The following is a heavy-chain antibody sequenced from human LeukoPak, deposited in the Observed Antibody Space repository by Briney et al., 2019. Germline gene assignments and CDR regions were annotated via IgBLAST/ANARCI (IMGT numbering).Heavy chain of an antibody. D-gene: IGHD1-26*01. J-gene: IGHJ3*02. CDR2: IYTSGST. CDR3: ARDLKSRWELHRLDAFDI. V-gene: IGHV4-61*02. CDR1: GGSISSSSYY. Sequence: PSETLSLTCTVSGGSISSSSYYWSWIRQPAGKGLEWIGRIYTSGSTNYNPSLKSRVTMSVDTSKNQFSLKLSSVTAADTAVYYCARDLKSRWELHRLDAFDIWGQGTMVTVSS.